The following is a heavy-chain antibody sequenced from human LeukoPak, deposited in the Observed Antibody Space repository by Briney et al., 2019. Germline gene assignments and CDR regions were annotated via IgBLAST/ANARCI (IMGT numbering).Heavy chain of an antibody. Sequence: GGSLRLSCAASGFTFSSYSMNWVRQAPGKGLEWVSYISSSSSTIYYADSVKGRFTISRDNAKNSLYLQMNSLRAEDTAVYYCARESLSSITIFGVTDYYYYGMDVWGQGTTVTVSS. D-gene: IGHD3-3*01. CDR1: GFTFSSYS. J-gene: IGHJ6*02. V-gene: IGHV3-48*01. CDR3: ARESLSSITIFGVTDYYYYGMDV. CDR2: ISSSSSTI.